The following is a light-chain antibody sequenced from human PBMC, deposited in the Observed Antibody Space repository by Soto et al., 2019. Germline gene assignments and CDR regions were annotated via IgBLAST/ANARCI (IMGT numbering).Light chain of an antibody. CDR1: QSISSH. V-gene: IGKV1-39*01. Sequence: DIQMTQSPSSLSASVGDRVTVACRASQSISSHLNWYQQKPGKAPNLLIYAASSLQSGVPSRFSGSRSGTDFTLTITSLQPEDFATYYCQQSYSTPPTFGQGTRLEIK. J-gene: IGKJ2*01. CDR2: AAS. CDR3: QQSYSTPPT.